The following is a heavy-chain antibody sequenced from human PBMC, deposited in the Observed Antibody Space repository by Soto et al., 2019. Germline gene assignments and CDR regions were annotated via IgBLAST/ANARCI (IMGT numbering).Heavy chain of an antibody. CDR1: GGSISSYY. D-gene: IGHD3-9*01. V-gene: IGHV4-59*01. Sequence: PSETLSLTCTVSGGSISSYYWSWIRQPPGKGLEWIGYIYYSGDTNYNPSLKSRVAISVDTSKDQFSLKLSSVTAADTAVYYCASYVLRSFHGGFDYWGQGTMVTVYS. CDR2: IYYSGDT. J-gene: IGHJ4*02. CDR3: ASYVLRSFHGGFDY.